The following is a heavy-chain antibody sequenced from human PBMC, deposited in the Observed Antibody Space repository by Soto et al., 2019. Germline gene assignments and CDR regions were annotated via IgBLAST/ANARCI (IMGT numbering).Heavy chain of an antibody. J-gene: IGHJ4*02. Sequence: QVQLVQSGAEVKKPGASVKVSCKASGYTFTSYYMHWVRQAPGQGLEWMGIINPSGGSTSYAQKFQGRVTMTRDTSTSTVYMELSSLGSEDTAVYYCARDEEARYNWNYGDYFDYWGQGTLVTVSS. CDR2: INPSGGST. CDR1: GYTFTSYY. D-gene: IGHD1-7*01. V-gene: IGHV1-46*01. CDR3: ARDEEARYNWNYGDYFDY.